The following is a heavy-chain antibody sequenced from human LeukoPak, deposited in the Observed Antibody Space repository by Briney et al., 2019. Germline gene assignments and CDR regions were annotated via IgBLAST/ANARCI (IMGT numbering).Heavy chain of an antibody. J-gene: IGHJ4*02. D-gene: IGHD5-18*01. CDR1: GFTFSSYA. CDR2: ISYDGSNK. CDR3: ARAKRGYSYGLFDY. Sequence: PGRSLRLSCAASGFTFSSYATHWVRQAPGKGLEWVAVISYDGSNKYYADSVKGRFTISRDNSKNTLYLQMNSLRAEDTAVYYCARAKRGYSYGLFDYWGQGTLVTVSS. V-gene: IGHV3-30-3*01.